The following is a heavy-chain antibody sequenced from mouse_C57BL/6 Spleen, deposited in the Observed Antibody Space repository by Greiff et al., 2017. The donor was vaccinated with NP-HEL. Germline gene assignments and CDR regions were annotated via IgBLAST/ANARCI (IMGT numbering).Heavy chain of an antibody. D-gene: IGHD2-4*01. Sequence: EVQVVESGPELVKPGASVKISCKASGYSFTGYYMNWVKQSPGKSLEWIGEINPSTGGTTYNQKFKAKATLTVDNSSSTAYMQLKSLTSEDSAVYYCARSGVFYYDYDVDYWGQGTTLTVSS. CDR1: GYSFTGYY. J-gene: IGHJ2*01. CDR3: ARSGVFYYDYDVDY. V-gene: IGHV1-42*01. CDR2: INPSTGGT.